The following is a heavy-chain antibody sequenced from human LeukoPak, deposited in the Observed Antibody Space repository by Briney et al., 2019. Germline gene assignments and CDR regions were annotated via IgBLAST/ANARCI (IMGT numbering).Heavy chain of an antibody. CDR3: AGSID. V-gene: IGHV3-7*03. CDR2: INQHGSEK. D-gene: IGHD3-10*01. Sequence: PGGSLRLSCAASGFSFSTYWIGWVRQAPGKGPEWVANINQHGSEKYYVDSVRGRFTISRDNAKDSLYLQMNSLRADDTAVYYCAGSIDWGQGTLVTVSS. CDR1: GFSFSTYW. J-gene: IGHJ4*02.